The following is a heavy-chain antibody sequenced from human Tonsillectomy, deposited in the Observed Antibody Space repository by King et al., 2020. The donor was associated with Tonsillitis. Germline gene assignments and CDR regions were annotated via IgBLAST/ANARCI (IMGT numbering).Heavy chain of an antibody. CDR1: GYTFTSYG. Sequence: QLVQSGSEVKKPGASVKVSCKASGYTFTSYGISWVRQAPGQGLEWMGWISAYNGNTNYAQKLQGRVTMTTDTSTSTAYMELRSLRSDATAVYYCARVACSSTTCYFPPDYWGQGTLVTVSS. CDR2: ISAYNGNT. CDR3: ARVACSSTTCYFPPDY. J-gene: IGHJ4*02. V-gene: IGHV1-18*04. D-gene: IGHD2-2*01.